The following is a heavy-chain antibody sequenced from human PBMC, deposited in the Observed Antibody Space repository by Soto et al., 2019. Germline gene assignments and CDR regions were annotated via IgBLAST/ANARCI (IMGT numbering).Heavy chain of an antibody. D-gene: IGHD2-21*01. Sequence: LRLSCVASGFTFRSYAMHWVRQAPCKGLEWVAIISYDGTNKYYADSVKGRFTISRDNSKNTLYLQMNSLRAEDTAVYYCARALPALYCGATSCPWGGTWLDPWGKGPMVTV. V-gene: IGHV3-30-3*01. CDR2: ISYDGTNK. J-gene: IGHJ5*02. CDR1: GFTFRSYA. CDR3: ARALPALYCGATSCPWGGTWLDP.